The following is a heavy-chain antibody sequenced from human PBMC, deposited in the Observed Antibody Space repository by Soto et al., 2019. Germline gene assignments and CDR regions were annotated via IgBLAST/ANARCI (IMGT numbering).Heavy chain of an antibody. CDR3: ARARCDSWSHISYGLDV. J-gene: IGHJ6*02. V-gene: IGHV4-34*01. CDR2: ITHGGST. CDR1: GGSFSAYS. D-gene: IGHD3-3*01. Sequence: QVQLQQWGAGSLKPSETLSLTCGVYGGSFSAYSWTWLRQSPVKGLEWIGEITHGGSTDYNPALKSRLVMSVDTSRNQFSLRVTSVTAADAAVYFCARARCDSWSHISYGLDVWGQGTTVTVSS.